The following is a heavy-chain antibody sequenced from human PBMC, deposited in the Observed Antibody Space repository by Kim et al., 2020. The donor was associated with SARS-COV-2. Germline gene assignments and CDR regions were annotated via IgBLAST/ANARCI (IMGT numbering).Heavy chain of an antibody. D-gene: IGHD3-16*01. J-gene: IGHJ4*02. V-gene: IGHV3-23*01. CDR3: AKDAGFMTIPFDY. Sequence: YAESVKGRFTISRDNSNTTLYLQMNSMRAEDTAVYYCAKDAGFMTIPFDYWGQGTLVTVSS.